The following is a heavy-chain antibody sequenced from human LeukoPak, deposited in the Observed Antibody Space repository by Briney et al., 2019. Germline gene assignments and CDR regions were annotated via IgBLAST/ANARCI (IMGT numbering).Heavy chain of an antibody. J-gene: IGHJ4*02. CDR1: GFTFSSYW. CDR2: IKQAVSEK. CDR3: ARGTRYSSGWWDPRYPPPPSPTRPLDY. Sequence: GGSLRLSCAASGFTFSSYWMTWVRQAPGKGLEWVANIKQAVSEKYYIDSVKGRFTISRDNAKNSLNLQMNSLRAEDTAVYYCARGTRYSSGWWDPRYPPPPSPTRPLDYWGQGTLVTVSS. D-gene: IGHD6-19*01. V-gene: IGHV3-7*01.